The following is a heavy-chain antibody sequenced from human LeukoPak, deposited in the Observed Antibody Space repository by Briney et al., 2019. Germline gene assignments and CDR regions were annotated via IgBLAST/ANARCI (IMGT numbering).Heavy chain of an antibody. CDR1: GGSLSGYY. Sequence: SETLSLTCAVYGGSLSGYYWSWIRQPPGKGPEWIGEINHSGSINYNPSLKSRVTISVDTSKNQFSLKLSSVTAADTAVYYCAREEDYSNSGYWYFDLWGRGTLVTVSS. CDR2: INHSGSI. J-gene: IGHJ2*01. D-gene: IGHD4-11*01. V-gene: IGHV4-34*01. CDR3: AREEDYSNSGYWYFDL.